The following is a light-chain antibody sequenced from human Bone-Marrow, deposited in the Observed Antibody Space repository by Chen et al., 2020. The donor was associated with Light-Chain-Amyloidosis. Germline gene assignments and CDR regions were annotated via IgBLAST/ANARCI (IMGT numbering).Light chain of an antibody. CDR3: QSADSSGTYEVI. CDR2: RDT. J-gene: IGLJ2*01. Sequence: SYELTQPPSVSVSPGQTAMITCSGDDLPTKYAYWYQQKPGQAPVLVIHRDTERPSGISERFSGSSSGTTATLTINGVQAEDEADYHCQSADSSGTYEVIFGGGTKLTVL. CDR1: DLPTKY. V-gene: IGLV3-25*03.